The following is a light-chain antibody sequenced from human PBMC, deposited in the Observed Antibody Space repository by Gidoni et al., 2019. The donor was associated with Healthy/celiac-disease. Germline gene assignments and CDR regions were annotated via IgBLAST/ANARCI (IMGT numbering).Light chain of an antibody. V-gene: IGKV3-15*01. CDR3: QQYNNWPPGT. CDR1: QRVSSN. CDR2: GAS. Sequence: EIVMTQSPATLSVSPGERATLSCRASQRVSSNLAWYQQKPGQAPRLRIYGASTRATGIPARFSGSGSGTEFTLTISSLQSEDFAVYYCQQYNNWPPGTFGQGTKVEIK. J-gene: IGKJ1*01.